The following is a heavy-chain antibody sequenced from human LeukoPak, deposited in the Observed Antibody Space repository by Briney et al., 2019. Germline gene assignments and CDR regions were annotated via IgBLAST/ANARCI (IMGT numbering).Heavy chain of an antibody. V-gene: IGHV4-39*01. J-gene: IGHJ4*02. CDR3: ARQPTVKRGAVASNVDY. D-gene: IGHD6-19*01. Sequence: KPWETLSLTCSVSGGLITTSIHYWAWIRQPPGKGLEWIASIYYNGLTYYNASLESRATMSVDTSKNQFPLRLRSVSAADTSVYYCARQPTVKRGAVASNVDYWGRGTLVTVSS. CDR2: IYYNGLT. CDR1: GGLITTSIHY.